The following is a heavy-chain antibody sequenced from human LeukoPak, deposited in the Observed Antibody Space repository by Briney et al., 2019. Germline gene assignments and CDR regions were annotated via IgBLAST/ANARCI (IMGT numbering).Heavy chain of an antibody. CDR3: ARAGGGYSSGWGAFDI. D-gene: IGHD5-18*01. CDR1: SYTFTAYY. J-gene: IGHJ3*02. CDR2: INPASGGT. Sequence: ASMKVSCKASSYTFTAYYIHWVRQAPGQGLEWMGWINPASGGTSYAQKFQGRVTMTSDTSISTAYMELSRLRSDDTAVYFCARAGGGYSSGWGAFDIWGQGTMVTVSS. V-gene: IGHV1-2*02.